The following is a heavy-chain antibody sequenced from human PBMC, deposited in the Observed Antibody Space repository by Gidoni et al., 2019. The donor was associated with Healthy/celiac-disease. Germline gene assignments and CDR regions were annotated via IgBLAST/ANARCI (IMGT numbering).Heavy chain of an antibody. J-gene: IGHJ5*02. CDR1: GFTFSSYG. CDR2: ISGSGGST. D-gene: IGHD3-10*01. CDR3: ATATMVNPSWFDP. V-gene: IGHV3-23*04. Sequence: EVQLVESGGGLVQPGGSLRLSCAASGFTFSSYGMSWVRQAPGKGLEWVSAISGSGGSTYYAASVKGRFTISRDNSTNTLYLQMNSRRAADTAVYYCATATMVNPSWFDPWGQGTLVTVSS.